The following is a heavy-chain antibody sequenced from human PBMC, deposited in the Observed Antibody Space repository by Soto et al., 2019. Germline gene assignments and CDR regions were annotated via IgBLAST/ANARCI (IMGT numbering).Heavy chain of an antibody. CDR1: GFTFSSYA. D-gene: IGHD3-16*01. Sequence: QVQLVESGGGVVQPGRSLRLSCAASGFTFSSYAMHWVRQAPGKGLEWVAVISYDGSNKYYADSVKGRFTISRDNYKNTLYLQMNSLRAEDTAVYYCARDGGGDYFDYWGQGTLVTVSS. CDR2: ISYDGSNK. J-gene: IGHJ4*02. V-gene: IGHV3-30-3*01. CDR3: ARDGGGDYFDY.